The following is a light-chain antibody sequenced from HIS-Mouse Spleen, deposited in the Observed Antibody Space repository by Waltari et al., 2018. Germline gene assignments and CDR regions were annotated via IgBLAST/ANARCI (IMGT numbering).Light chain of an antibody. V-gene: IGKV4-1*01. J-gene: IGKJ2*01. Sequence: DIVMTQPPDSLAVSLGERATINCKSSQSLFYSSNTKNYLAWYQQKPGQPPKLLIYWASTRESGVPDRFSGSGSGTDFTLTISSLQAEDVAVYYCQQYYSTPYTFGQGSKLEIK. CDR2: WAS. CDR3: QQYYSTPYT. CDR1: QSLFYSSNTKNY.